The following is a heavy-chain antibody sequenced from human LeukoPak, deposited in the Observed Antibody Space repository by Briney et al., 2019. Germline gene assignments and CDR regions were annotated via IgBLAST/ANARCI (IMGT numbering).Heavy chain of an antibody. CDR1: GDTVTTDY. CDR3: ARDLKMGYSSGRYSWGTGSSNDF. Sequence: ASVTISCKASGDTVTTDYTHWLRQSPGQGLEWVGIVNSKDGSTSLAQRFQGRVTMTSDTSTSTAYMDLRSLRSDDTAVYYCARDLKMGYSSGRYSWGTGSSNDFWGQGTLVTVSS. J-gene: IGHJ4*02. D-gene: IGHD6-19*01. CDR2: VNSKDGST. V-gene: IGHV1-46*01.